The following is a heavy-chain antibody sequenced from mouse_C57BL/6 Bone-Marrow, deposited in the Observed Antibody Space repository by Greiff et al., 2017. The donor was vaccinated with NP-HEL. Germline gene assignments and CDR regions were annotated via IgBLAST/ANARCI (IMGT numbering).Heavy chain of an antibody. J-gene: IGHJ1*03. D-gene: IGHD1-2*01. CDR2: LNPSSGYT. V-gene: IGHV1-4*01. Sequence: VQLQQSGAELARPGASVKMSCKASGYTFTSYTMHWVKQRPGQGLEWIGYLNPSSGYTKYNQKFKDKATLTADKSSSTAYMQLSSLTSEDSAVYYCAIPPLLRYWYFDVWGTGTTVTVSS. CDR1: GYTFTSYT. CDR3: AIPPLLRYWYFDV.